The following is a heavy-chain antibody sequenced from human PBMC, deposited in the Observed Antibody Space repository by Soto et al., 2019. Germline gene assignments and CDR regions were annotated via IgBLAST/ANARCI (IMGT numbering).Heavy chain of an antibody. CDR1: GFTVSNYY. CDR3: AKNSKGYSGSYFDH. D-gene: IGHD5-12*01. V-gene: IGHV3-11*01. Sequence: GGSLRLSCAASGFTVSNYYMSWIRQAPGKGLEWVSYISNSGSTIYYADPVKGRFTISRDNAKNSLYLQMNSLRAEDAAVYYCAKNSKGYSGSYFDHWGQGIPVTVSS. J-gene: IGHJ4*02. CDR2: ISNSGSTI.